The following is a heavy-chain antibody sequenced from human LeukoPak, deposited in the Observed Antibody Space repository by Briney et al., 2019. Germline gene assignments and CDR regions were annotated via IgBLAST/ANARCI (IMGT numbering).Heavy chain of an antibody. CDR2: IYTSGST. Sequence: SETLSLTCIVSGGSISSGSYYWSWIRQPAGKGLEWIGRIYTSGSTNYNPSLKSRVTISVDTSKNQFSLKLSSVTAADTAVYYCARVSNYYGSGTPPRGLYYYYYMDVWGKGTTVTISS. D-gene: IGHD3-10*01. CDR1: GGSISSGSYY. V-gene: IGHV4-61*02. CDR3: ARVSNYYGSGTPPRGLYYYYYMDV. J-gene: IGHJ6*03.